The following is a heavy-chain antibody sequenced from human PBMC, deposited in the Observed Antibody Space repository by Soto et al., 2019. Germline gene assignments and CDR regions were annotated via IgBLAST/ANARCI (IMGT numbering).Heavy chain of an antibody. CDR1: GGTFSSYT. J-gene: IGHJ5*02. V-gene: IGHV1-69*04. CDR2: IIPILGIA. CDR3: AREGSDYGDYRWGNWFDP. Sequence: ASVKVSCKASGGTFSSYTISWVRQAPGQGLEWMGRIIPILGIANYAQKFQGRVTITADKSTSTAYMELSSLRSEDTAVYYCAREGSDYGDYRWGNWFDPWAREPWSPSPQ. D-gene: IGHD4-17*01.